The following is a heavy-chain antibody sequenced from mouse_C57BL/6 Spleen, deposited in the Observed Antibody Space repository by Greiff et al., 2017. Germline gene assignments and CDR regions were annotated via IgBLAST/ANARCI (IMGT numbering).Heavy chain of an antibody. CDR3: ARYAGYYCSDPFAY. CDR1: GFTFTDYY. CDR2: IRNKANGYTT. J-gene: IGHJ3*01. V-gene: IGHV7-3*01. D-gene: IGHD1-1*01. Sequence: EVHLVESGGGLVQPGGSLSLSCEASGFTFTDYYMSWVSQPPGKALEWVGFIRNKANGYTTEYSASVKGRFTISRDNSQSSLYLQMIALRAEDSATYYCARYAGYYCSDPFAYWGQGTLVTVSA.